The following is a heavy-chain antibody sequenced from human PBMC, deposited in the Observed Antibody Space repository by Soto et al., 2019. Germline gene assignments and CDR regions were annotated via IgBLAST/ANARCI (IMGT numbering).Heavy chain of an antibody. CDR3: AKDLQFSGWLSAQTFDY. J-gene: IGHJ4*02. Sequence: EVQLVESGGGLVQPGGSLRLSCAASGFTFSSIWMHWVRQAPGKGLVWVSCINSDGSTTNYADSVKGRFTISRDKSKSTLYLQMTSLRAEDTAVYYCAKDLQFSGWLSAQTFDYWGQGTQVTVSS. D-gene: IGHD6-19*01. V-gene: IGHV3-74*01. CDR1: GFTFSSIW. CDR2: INSDGSTT.